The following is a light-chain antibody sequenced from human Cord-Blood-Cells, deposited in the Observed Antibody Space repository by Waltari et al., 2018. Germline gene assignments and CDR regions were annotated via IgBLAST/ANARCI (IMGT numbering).Light chain of an antibody. J-gene: IGLJ1*01. CDR2: DVS. CDR1: SSDVGGSNY. CDR3: CSYAGSYTGV. V-gene: IGLV2-11*01. Sequence: QSALTQPRSVSGSPGQSVTISCTGPSSDVGGSNYVSWYQQHPGKAPKLMIYDVSKRPSGVPDRFSGSKSGNTASLTISGLQAEDEADYYCCSYAGSYTGVFGTGTKVTVL.